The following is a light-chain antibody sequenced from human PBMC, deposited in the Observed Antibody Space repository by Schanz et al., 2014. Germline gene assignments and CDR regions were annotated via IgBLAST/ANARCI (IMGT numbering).Light chain of an antibody. J-gene: IGKJ2*01. CDR1: QSVDRNY. CDR3: QQYASSLSYT. CDR2: GAS. V-gene: IGKV3-20*01. Sequence: ENVLTQSPGTLSLSPGERGTISCRASQSVDRNYFAWYQQRPGQAPRLLIYGASNRATGIPDRFSGSGSGTDFTLTISRLEPEDFVVYYCQQYASSLSYTFGQGTKLEIK.